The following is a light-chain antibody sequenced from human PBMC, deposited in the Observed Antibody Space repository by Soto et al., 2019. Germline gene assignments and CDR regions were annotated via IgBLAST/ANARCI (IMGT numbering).Light chain of an antibody. Sequence: EIVMTQSPATLSVSPGERATLSCRASQSVSSNLAWYQQKPGQAPRLLIYGASTRAPGVAARFSGSGSGTEFTLTISSLQSEDFAVYHCQQYNNWPLTFGQGTKVEIK. J-gene: IGKJ1*01. CDR3: QQYNNWPLT. CDR1: QSVSSN. V-gene: IGKV3-15*01. CDR2: GAS.